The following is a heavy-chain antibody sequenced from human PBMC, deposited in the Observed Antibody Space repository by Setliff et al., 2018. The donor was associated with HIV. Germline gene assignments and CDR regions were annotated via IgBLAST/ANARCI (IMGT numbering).Heavy chain of an antibody. CDR2: IIPILGIA. Sequence: GASVKVSCKASGGTFSSYAISWVRQAPGQGLEWMGGIIPILGIANYAQKFQGRVTITADKSTSTAYMELSSLRSEDTAVYYCARDQAAAVPSSWYFDLWGQGTMVTVSS. J-gene: IGHJ3*01. CDR3: ARDQAAAVPSSWYFDL. V-gene: IGHV1-69*10. CDR1: GGTFSSYA. D-gene: IGHD6-13*01.